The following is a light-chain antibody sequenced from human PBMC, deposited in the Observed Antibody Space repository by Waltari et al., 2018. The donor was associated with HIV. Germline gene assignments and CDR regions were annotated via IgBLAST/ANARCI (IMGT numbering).Light chain of an antibody. J-gene: IGLJ2*01. Sequence: QSVLTQPPSVSGAPGQRVTISCTGGSSNIGADYDVHWYQQIPGTAPTLLISGNKTRPSGVPDRFSAAKSGTSASLAITGLQAEDEADYFCQSYDRSLSASVVFGGGTKLTVL. V-gene: IGLV1-40*01. CDR3: QSYDRSLSASVV. CDR2: GNK. CDR1: SSNIGADYD.